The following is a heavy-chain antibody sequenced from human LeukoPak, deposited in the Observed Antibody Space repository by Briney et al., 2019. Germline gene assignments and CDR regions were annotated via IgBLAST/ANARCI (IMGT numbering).Heavy chain of an antibody. CDR1: GFTFSSYW. CDR3: ARDGIVVVPAAPFDY. CDR2: IKQDGSEN. J-gene: IGHJ4*02. Sequence: GGSLRLSCAASGFTFSSYWMSWVRQAPGKGLEWVANIKQDGSENYYVDSVKGRFTIARDNAKTSVYLQMNSLRAEDTAVYYCARDGIVVVPAAPFDYWGQGTLVTVSS. V-gene: IGHV3-7*01. D-gene: IGHD2-2*01.